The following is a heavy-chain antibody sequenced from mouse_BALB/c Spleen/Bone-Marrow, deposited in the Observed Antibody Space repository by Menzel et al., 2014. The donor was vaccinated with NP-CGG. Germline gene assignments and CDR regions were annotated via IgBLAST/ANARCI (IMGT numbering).Heavy chain of an antibody. J-gene: IGHJ2*03. CDR1: GFTFSSCG. Sequence: EVMLVESGGGLVQPGGSLKLSCAASGFTFSSCGMSWVRQTPDKRLELVATINSNGGSTYYPDSVKGRFTISRDSAKNTLYLQMSSLKSEDTAMYYCARVWYFDYWGQGTSLTVSS. CDR2: INSNGGST. CDR3: ARVWYFDY. V-gene: IGHV5-6-3*01.